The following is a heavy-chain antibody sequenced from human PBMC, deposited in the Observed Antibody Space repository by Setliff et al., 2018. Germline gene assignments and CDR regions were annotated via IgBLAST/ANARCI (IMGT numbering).Heavy chain of an antibody. Sequence: GGSLRLSCAASGFTFSSYSMNWVRQAPGKGLEWVSSISSSSSYIYYPDSVKGRFTISRDNAKNSLYLQMNSLRAEDTAVYYCASTASCSYWGQGTLVTVSS. D-gene: IGHD2-21*01. CDR3: ASTASCSY. CDR1: GFTFSSYS. J-gene: IGHJ4*02. CDR2: ISSSSSYI. V-gene: IGHV3-21*01.